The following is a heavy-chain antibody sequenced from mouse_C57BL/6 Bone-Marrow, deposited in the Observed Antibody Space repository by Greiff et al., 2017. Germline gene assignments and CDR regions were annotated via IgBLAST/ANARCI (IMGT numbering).Heavy chain of an antibody. D-gene: IGHD2-3*01. CDR2: IDPEIGDT. Sequence: EVQLQESGAELVRPGASVKLSCTASGFNIKDDYIHWVKQRPEQGLEWIGWIDPEIGDTESASKFQGKATITSDTSSNTAYLPLSSLTSEYTAVYYCSSFDGNYFDFWGQGTPLTVAS. CDR1: GFNIKDDY. V-gene: IGHV14-4*01. CDR3: SSFDGNYFDF. J-gene: IGHJ2*01.